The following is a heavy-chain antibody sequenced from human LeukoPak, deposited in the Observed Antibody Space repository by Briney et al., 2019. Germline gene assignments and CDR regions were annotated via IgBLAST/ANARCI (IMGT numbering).Heavy chain of an antibody. CDR2: IIPIFGTV. CDR1: GGTFTSYA. V-gene: IGHV1-69*13. J-gene: IGHJ6*03. Sequence: ASVKVSCKASGGTFTSYAISWVRQAPGQGLEWMGGIIPIFGTVNYAQKYQGRVTMAADESTSTAYMELSSLRAEDTAVYYWPRSGGSFYYYDDMDVWGKGTTFTISS. CDR3: PRSGGSFYYYDDMDV. D-gene: IGHD1-26*01.